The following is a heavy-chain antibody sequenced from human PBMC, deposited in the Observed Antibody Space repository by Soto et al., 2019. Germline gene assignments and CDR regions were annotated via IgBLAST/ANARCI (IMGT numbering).Heavy chain of an antibody. CDR3: AKGVTMVRGVILDWFDP. CDR2: ISYDGSNK. D-gene: IGHD3-10*01. J-gene: IGHJ5*02. CDR1: GFTFSSYG. V-gene: IGHV3-30*18. Sequence: QVQLVESGGGVVQPGRSLRLSCAASGFTFSSYGMHWVRQAPGKGLEWVAVISYDGSNKYYADSVKGRFTISRDNSKNTLYLQMNSLRTEATAVYYGAKGVTMVRGVILDWFDPWGQGTLVTVSS.